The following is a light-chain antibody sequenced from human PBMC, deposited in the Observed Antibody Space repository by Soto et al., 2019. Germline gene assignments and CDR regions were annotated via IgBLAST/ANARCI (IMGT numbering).Light chain of an antibody. CDR1: QSVSSN. J-gene: IGKJ1*01. CDR2: GAF. CDR3: QQYNDWPLT. V-gene: IGKV3-15*01. Sequence: DILMTQSPVTLSVSPGERATLSCRASQSVSSNLAWYQQKPGQAPILLIYGAFTRATGIPARFSGTGSGTEFTLTISSLQSEDFALYYCQQYNDWPLTFGQGTQVEI.